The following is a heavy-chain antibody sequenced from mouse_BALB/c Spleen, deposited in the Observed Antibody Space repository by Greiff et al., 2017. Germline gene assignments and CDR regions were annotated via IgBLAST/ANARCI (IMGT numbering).Heavy chain of an antibody. D-gene: IGHD4-1*01. V-gene: IGHV1-9*01. CDR3: ETGDFDY. CDR1: GYTFSSYW. CDR2: ILPGSGST. Sequence: QVQLQQSGAELMKPGASVKISCKATGYTFSSYWIEWVKQRPGHGLEWIGEILPGSGSTNYNEKFKGKATFTADTSSNTAYMQLSSLTSEDSAVYYCETGDFDYWGQGTLSQSPQ. J-gene: IGHJ2*01.